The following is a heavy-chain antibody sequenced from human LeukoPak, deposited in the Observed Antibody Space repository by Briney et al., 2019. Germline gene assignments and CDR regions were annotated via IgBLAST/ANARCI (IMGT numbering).Heavy chain of an antibody. V-gene: IGHV5-51*01. D-gene: IGHD3-22*01. Sequence: GESLKISCQGSGYSFASYWIGWVRQMPGKGLEWMGIIYPGDSDTRYSPSFQGQVTISVDKSVSTAYLQWSSLKASDTAMYYCARLYDSSGYPVDYWGQGTLVTVSS. CDR2: IYPGDSDT. CDR3: ARLYDSSGYPVDY. CDR1: GYSFASYW. J-gene: IGHJ4*02.